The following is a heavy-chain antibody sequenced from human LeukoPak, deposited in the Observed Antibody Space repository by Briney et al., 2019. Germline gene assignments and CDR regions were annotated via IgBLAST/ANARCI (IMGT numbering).Heavy chain of an antibody. Sequence: ASVKVPCKASGYTFTSYDINWVRQATGQGLEWMGWMNPNSGNTGYAQKFQGRVTMTRNTSISTAYMELNSLRAEDTAVYYCARELAAAGTGWFDPWGQGTLVTVSS. CDR1: GYTFTSYD. CDR3: ARELAAAGTGWFDP. V-gene: IGHV1-8*01. D-gene: IGHD6-13*01. J-gene: IGHJ5*02. CDR2: MNPNSGNT.